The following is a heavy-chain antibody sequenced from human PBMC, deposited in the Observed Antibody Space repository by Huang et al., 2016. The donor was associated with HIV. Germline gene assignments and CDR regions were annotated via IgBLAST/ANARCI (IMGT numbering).Heavy chain of an antibody. CDR2: ISDDGSNK. CDR3: AKGGHPRTIAAAAY. J-gene: IGHJ4*02. Sequence: QVQLVESGGGVVQPGRSLRLSCAASGFTFSSYGMHWVRQAPGKGLEWVAVISDDGSNKYYADSVKGRFTISRDNSKNTLYLQMNSLRAEDTAVYYCAKGGHPRTIAAAAYWGQGTLVTVSS. CDR1: GFTFSSYG. V-gene: IGHV3-30*18. D-gene: IGHD6-13*01.